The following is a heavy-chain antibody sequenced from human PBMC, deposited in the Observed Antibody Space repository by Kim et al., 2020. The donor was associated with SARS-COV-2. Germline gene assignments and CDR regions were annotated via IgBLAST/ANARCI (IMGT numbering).Heavy chain of an antibody. J-gene: IGHJ4*02. CDR2: ILDDGRTN. V-gene: IGHV3-30*04. Sequence: GGSLRLSCAASGFTFSPHSMHWVRQAPGKGLEWVAVILDDGRTNRYADSVKGRFTISRDNSENTVNLQMNSLRGDDTAIYYCVRDKMAGSYTADYWGQGT. D-gene: IGHD1-26*01. CDR1: GFTFSPHS. CDR3: VRDKMAGSYTADY.